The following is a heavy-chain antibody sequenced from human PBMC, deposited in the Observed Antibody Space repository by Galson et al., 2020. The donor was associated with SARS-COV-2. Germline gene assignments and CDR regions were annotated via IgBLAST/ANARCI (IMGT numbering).Heavy chain of an antibody. Sequence: ASVKVSCKVSGYTLTELSMHWVRQAPGKGLEWMGGFDPEDGETIYAQKFQGRVTMTEDTSTDTAYMELSSLRSEDTAVYYCATAVVVAAREGMDVWGQGTTVTVSS. J-gene: IGHJ6*02. D-gene: IGHD2-15*01. CDR2: FDPEDGET. CDR3: ATAVVVAAREGMDV. V-gene: IGHV1-24*01. CDR1: GYTLTELS.